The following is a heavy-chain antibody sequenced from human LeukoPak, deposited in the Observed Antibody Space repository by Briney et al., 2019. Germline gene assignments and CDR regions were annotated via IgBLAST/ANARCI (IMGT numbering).Heavy chain of an antibody. CDR2: ITSSSSHI. CDR3: ARVMMGATVTTFHYYCMDV. CDR1: GFTFSHYS. J-gene: IGHJ6*03. V-gene: IGHV3-21*01. Sequence: GGSLRLSCAACGFTFSHYSIDWVRQAPGKGLERVAFITSSSSHIYYADSVKGRFTISRDNAKNEVYLQMNSLRGEDTAIYYCARVMMGATVTTFHYYCMDVWGVGTAVTVSS. D-gene: IGHD4-11*01.